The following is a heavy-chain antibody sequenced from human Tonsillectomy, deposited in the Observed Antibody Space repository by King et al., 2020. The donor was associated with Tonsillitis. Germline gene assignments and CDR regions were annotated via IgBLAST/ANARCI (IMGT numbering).Heavy chain of an antibody. CDR2: INHSGST. J-gene: IGHJ4*02. V-gene: IGHV4-34*01. Sequence: VQLQQWGAGLLKPSETLSLTCAVYGGSFSGYYWSWIRQPPGKGLEWIGEINHSGSTNYNPSLKSRVTISVDTSKNQFSLKLSSVTAADTAVYYCARMGPGRRTTRNDYWGQGTLVTVSS. D-gene: IGHD1-1*01. CDR1: GGSFSGYY. CDR3: ARMGPGRRTTRNDY.